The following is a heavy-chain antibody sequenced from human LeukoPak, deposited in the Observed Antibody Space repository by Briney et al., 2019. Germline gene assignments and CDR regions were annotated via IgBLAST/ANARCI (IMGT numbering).Heavy chain of an antibody. J-gene: IGHJ4*02. V-gene: IGHV4-59*01. CDR1: GGSITSYY. CDR2: IYYSGST. Sequence: SETLSLTCTVSGGSITSYYWSWIRQPPGKGLEWIGYIYYSGSTNYNPSLKSRVTISVDTSKNQFSLKLSSVTAADTAVYYCARDPFGDYDSSGSYWGQGTLVTVSS. D-gene: IGHD3-22*01. CDR3: ARDPFGDYDSSGSY.